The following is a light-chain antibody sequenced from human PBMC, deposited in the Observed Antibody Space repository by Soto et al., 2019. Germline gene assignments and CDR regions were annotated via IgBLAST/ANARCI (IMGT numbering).Light chain of an antibody. V-gene: IGKV1-27*01. CDR2: AAS. CDR3: QNYDSAPWT. CDR1: RDITDY. Sequence: DIQMTQSPSSLSASVGDRVTITCRASRDITDYLAWYQQKPGQVPKLLIYAASTLQSGVPSRFTASGSGTDFTLTITGLRPEDFATYYCQNYDSAPWTFGQWTKVEF. J-gene: IGKJ1*01.